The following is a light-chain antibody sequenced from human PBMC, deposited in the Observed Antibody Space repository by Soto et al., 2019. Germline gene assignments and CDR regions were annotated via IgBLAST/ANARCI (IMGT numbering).Light chain of an antibody. CDR1: SSDVGGYNY. CDR2: EVT. CDR3: SSYTSRGTLL. V-gene: IGLV2-14*01. J-gene: IGLJ2*01. Sequence: QSVLTQPASVSGSPGQSITISCTGTSSDVGGYNYVSWYQQHPGKAPKLMISEVTNRPSGVSYRFSGSKSGNTASLTISGLQAEDEGDYYCSSYTSRGTLLFGGGTKVTVL.